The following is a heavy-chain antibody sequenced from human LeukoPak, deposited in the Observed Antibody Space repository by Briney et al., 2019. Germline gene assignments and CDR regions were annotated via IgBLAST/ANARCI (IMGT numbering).Heavy chain of an antibody. J-gene: IGHJ4*02. D-gene: IGHD2-15*01. CDR2: IYSGGST. CDR3: ARDRDCSGGSCYGY. V-gene: IGHV3-66*01. CDR1: GFTVSSNY. Sequence: GGSLRLSCVASGFTVSSNYMIWVRQAPGKGLEWVSVIYSGGSTYYADSVKGRFTISRDNSKNTLYLQMNSLRAEDTAVYYCARDRDCSGGSCYGYWGQGTLVTVSS.